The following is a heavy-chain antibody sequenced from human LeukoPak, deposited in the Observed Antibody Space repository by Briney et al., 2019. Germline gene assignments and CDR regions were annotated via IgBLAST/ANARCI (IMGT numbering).Heavy chain of an antibody. CDR1: GYTFTDYY. CDR3: ATVINPDAFDI. CDR2: VDPEDGET. V-gene: IGHV1-69-2*01. D-gene: IGHD3-10*01. J-gene: IGHJ3*02. Sequence: ASVKVSCKVSGYTFTDYYMHWVQQAPGKGLEWMGLVDPEDGETIYAEKFQGGVTITADTSTDTAYMELSSLRSEDTAVYYCATVINPDAFDIWGQGTMVTVSS.